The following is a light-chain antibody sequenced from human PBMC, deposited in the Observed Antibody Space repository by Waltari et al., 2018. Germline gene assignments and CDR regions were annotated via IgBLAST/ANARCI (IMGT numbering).Light chain of an antibody. V-gene: IGKV3-11*01. J-gene: IGKJ4*01. CDR2: SAA. CDR3: QQRSNGPPLT. Sequence: EIVLTQSPATLSLYPGASPTLSCRASQSIRDFLAWYQHKPGQAPRLLIYSAAVRATDTPARFSGSGSGTDFTLTISSLEPEDFAVYYCQQRSNGPPLTFGGGTKVEIK. CDR1: QSIRDF.